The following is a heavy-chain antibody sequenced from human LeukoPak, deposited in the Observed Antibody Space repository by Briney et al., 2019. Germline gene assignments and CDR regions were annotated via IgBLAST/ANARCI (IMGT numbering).Heavy chain of an antibody. J-gene: IGHJ6*04. V-gene: IGHV3-48*03. Sequence: GGSLRLSCVASGFTFINYEIIRLRQAPGKGLEGVSYIDRSATTTYYADSAKGRFTISRDSAKNSVSLQMNSLRTEDTAVYYCARAPGSTAAHHFYAMDVWGKGTTVIVSS. D-gene: IGHD6-6*01. CDR1: GFTFINYE. CDR3: ARAPGSTAAHHFYAMDV. CDR2: IDRSATTT.